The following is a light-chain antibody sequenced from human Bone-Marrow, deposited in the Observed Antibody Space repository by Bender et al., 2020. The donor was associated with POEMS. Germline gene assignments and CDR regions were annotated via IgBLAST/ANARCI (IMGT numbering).Light chain of an antibody. V-gene: IGLV2-8*01. CDR1: SSDVGAYSY. CDR2: EVS. J-gene: IGLJ3*02. Sequence: QSALTQPASASGSPGQSVTISCTGTSSDVGAYSYVSWYQQHPGKAPKLMISEVSKRPSGVPARFSGSKSGTSASLAISDIQSEDEGDYYCSSWDYSLSGWVFGGGTKLTVL. CDR3: SSWDYSLSGWV.